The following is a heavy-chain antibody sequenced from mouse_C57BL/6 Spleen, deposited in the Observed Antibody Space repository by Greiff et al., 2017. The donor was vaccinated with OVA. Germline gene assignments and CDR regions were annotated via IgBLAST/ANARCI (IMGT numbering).Heavy chain of an antibody. CDR2: ISYDGSN. Sequence: VQLKESGPGLVKPSQSLSLTCSVTGYSITSGYYWNWIRQFPGNKLEWMGYISYDGSNNYNPSLKNRISITRDTSKNQFFLKLNSVTTEDTATYYCAHSSGSFDYWGQGTTLTVSS. CDR1: GYSITSGYY. V-gene: IGHV3-6*01. CDR3: AHSSGSFDY. D-gene: IGHD3-2*02. J-gene: IGHJ2*01.